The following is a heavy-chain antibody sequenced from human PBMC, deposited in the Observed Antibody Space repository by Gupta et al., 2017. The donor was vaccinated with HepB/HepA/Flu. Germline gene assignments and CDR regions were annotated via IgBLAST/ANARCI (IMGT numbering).Heavy chain of an antibody. CDR1: GFTFSSYA. V-gene: IGHV3-23*01. CDR2: ISGSGGST. Sequence: EVPLLASGGGLFQPVLSLRFSCAAAGFTFSSYAMSWVRQAPGKGLEWVSAISGSGGSTYYADSVKGRFTISRDNSKNTLYLKMNSLRAEDTAVYYCAKDEVSGSYRPYDYWGQGTLGNVA. D-gene: IGHD3-16*02. J-gene: IGHJ4*02. CDR3: AKDEVSGSYRPYDY.